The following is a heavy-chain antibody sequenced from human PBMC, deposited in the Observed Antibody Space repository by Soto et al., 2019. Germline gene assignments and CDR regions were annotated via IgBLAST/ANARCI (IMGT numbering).Heavy chain of an antibody. D-gene: IGHD5-12*01. CDR3: ARLGGLEMASNHFDY. CDR1: GGSISSYY. J-gene: IGHJ4*02. V-gene: IGHV4-4*07. CDR2: IYTSGST. Sequence: SETLSRTCTVSGGSISSYYWSWIRQPAGKGLEWIGRIYTSGSTNYNPSLKSRVTMSVDTSKNQFSLKLSSVTAADTAVYYCARLGGLEMASNHFDYWGQGTLVTVSS.